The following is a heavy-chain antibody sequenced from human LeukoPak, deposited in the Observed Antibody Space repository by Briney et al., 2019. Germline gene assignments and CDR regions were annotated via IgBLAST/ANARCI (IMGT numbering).Heavy chain of an antibody. D-gene: IGHD6-19*01. CDR2: IRYDGSNK. CDR1: GFTFSSYG. Sequence: GGSLRLSCAASGFTFSSYGMHWVRQAPGKGLEWVAFIRYDGSNKYYADPVKGRFTISRDNSKNTLYLQMNSLRAEDTAVYYCAKARGVAVAIPYFDYWGQGTLVTVSS. J-gene: IGHJ4*02. CDR3: AKARGVAVAIPYFDY. V-gene: IGHV3-30*02.